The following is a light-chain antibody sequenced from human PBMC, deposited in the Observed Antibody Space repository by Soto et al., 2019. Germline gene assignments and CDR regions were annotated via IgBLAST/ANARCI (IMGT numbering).Light chain of an antibody. CDR1: SGDIGGYNY. CDR2: DVS. Sequence: QSALTQPASVSGSPGQSITISCTGTSGDIGGYNYVSWYQHHPGKAPKLMIYDVSDRPSGVSNRFSGSKSGNTASLTISGLQAEDEADYYCSSYTTSNTLLFGGGTKLTVL. V-gene: IGLV2-14*03. J-gene: IGLJ2*01. CDR3: SSYTTSNTLL.